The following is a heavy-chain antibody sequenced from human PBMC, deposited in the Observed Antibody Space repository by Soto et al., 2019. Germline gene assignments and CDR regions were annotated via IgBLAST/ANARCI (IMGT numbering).Heavy chain of an antibody. CDR2: INYKSNI. CDR3: ARDLIYAGYYYNMDV. D-gene: IGHD3-10*01. CDR1: GFTFSSYS. Sequence: EVQLVESGGGLVKPGGSLRLSCAASGFTFSSYSMNWVRQAPGKGLAWVSSINYKSNIDYAAAVKGRFTISRDNAKNSLYLQMNSLRAEDTAVYFCARDLIYAGYYYNMDVWGLGTTVTVSS. J-gene: IGHJ6*03. V-gene: IGHV3-21*01.